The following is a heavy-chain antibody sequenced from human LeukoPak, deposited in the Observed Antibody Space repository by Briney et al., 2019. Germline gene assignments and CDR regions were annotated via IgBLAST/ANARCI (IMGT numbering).Heavy chain of an antibody. CDR1: GYTFSTYW. CDR3: AKQLDSSGYKAFDI. Sequence: GESLKTSCKVSGYTFSTYWIGWVRQMPGKGLEWMGIIYPGDSDTRYSPSFQGQVTISADKSISTAYLQWSSLKASDTAMYYCAKQLDSSGYKAFDIWGQGTMVTVSS. D-gene: IGHD3-22*01. V-gene: IGHV5-51*01. CDR2: IYPGDSDT. J-gene: IGHJ3*02.